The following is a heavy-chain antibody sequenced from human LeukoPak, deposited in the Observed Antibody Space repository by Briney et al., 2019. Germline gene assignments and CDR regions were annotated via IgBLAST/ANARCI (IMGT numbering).Heavy chain of an antibody. CDR3: ARHQITMNAFDI. CDR1: GYTFTSYA. D-gene: IGHD3-22*01. CDR2: INAGNGNT. Sequence: ASVKVSCKASGYTFTSYAMHWVRQAPGQRLEWMGWINAGNGNTKYSQKFQGRVTITRDTSASTAYMELSSLRSEDTAVYYCARHQITMNAFDIWGQGTMVTVSS. J-gene: IGHJ3*02. V-gene: IGHV1-3*01.